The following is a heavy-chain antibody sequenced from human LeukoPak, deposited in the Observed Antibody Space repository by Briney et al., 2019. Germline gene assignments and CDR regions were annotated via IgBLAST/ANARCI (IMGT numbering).Heavy chain of an antibody. CDR3: ARLRDGAYGDYFDY. J-gene: IGHJ4*02. D-gene: IGHD4-17*01. Sequence: GGSLRLSCAASGFTVSSNYMSWVRQAPGKGLEWVSVIYSGGSTYYADSVKGRFTISRDNSKNTLYLQMNSLRAEDTAVYYCARLRDGAYGDYFDYWGQGTLVTVSS. V-gene: IGHV3-53*01. CDR1: GFTVSSNY. CDR2: IYSGGST.